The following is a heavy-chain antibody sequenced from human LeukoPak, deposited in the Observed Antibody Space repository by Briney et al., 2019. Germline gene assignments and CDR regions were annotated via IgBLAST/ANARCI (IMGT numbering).Heavy chain of an antibody. Sequence: ASVKVSCKASRYTFTGYYMHWVRQAPGQGLEWMGRINPNSGDTSYAQKFQGRVTMTRDTSISTAYMELSRLRSDDTAVYYCAREYCSGGICYAYFDYWGQGTLVTVSS. D-gene: IGHD2-15*01. CDR3: AREYCSGGICYAYFDY. J-gene: IGHJ4*02. V-gene: IGHV1-2*06. CDR1: RYTFTGYY. CDR2: INPNSGDT.